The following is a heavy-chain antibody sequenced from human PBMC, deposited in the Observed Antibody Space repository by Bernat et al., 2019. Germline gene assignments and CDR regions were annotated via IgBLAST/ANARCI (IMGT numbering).Heavy chain of an antibody. CDR2: IYYSGST. J-gene: IGHJ6*03. CDR3: ARADCSSTSCYPYYYYYYMDV. V-gene: IGHV4-31*03. D-gene: IGHD2-2*01. Sequence: QVQLQESGPGLVKPSQTLSLTCTVSGGSISSGGYYWSWIRQHPGKGLEWIGYIYYSGSTYYNPSLKSRVTISVDTSKNQFSLKLSSATAADTAGYYCARADCSSTSCYPYYYYYYMDVWGKGTTVTVSS. CDR1: GGSISSGGYY.